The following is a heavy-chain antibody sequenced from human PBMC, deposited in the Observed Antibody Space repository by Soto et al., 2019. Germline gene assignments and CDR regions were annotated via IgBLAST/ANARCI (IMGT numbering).Heavy chain of an antibody. D-gene: IGHD1-26*01. CDR3: ARDDHSGSSSY. J-gene: IGHJ4*02. CDR1: GFTFSSYA. Sequence: QVQLVESGGGVVQPGRSLRLSCAASGFTFSSYAMHWVRQAPGKGLEWVAVISYDGSNKYYADSVKGRFTISRDNSKNTLYLQMNSLRAEDTAVYYCARDDHSGSSSYWGQGTLVTVSS. CDR2: ISYDGSNK. V-gene: IGHV3-30-3*01.